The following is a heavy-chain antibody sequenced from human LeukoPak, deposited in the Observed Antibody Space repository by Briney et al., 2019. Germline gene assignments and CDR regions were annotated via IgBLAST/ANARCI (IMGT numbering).Heavy chain of an antibody. CDR3: ARGASSSGWRSFDY. Sequence: GGSLRLSCVASGFTLSDHYMDWVRQAPGKGLEWVGRIRNKANSYSTEYAASVKGRFTISRDGSKNSLYLQMNSLKTEDTAVYYCARGASSSGWRSFDYWGQGTLVTVSS. CDR2: IRNKANSYST. D-gene: IGHD6-19*01. V-gene: IGHV3-72*01. CDR1: GFTLSDHY. J-gene: IGHJ4*02.